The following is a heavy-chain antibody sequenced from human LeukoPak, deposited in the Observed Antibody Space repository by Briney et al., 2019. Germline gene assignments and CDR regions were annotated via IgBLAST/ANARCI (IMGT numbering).Heavy chain of an antibody. J-gene: IGHJ4*02. D-gene: IGHD1-7*01. Sequence: GGSLRLSCAASGFTFTSYSMSWVRQAPGKGLEWVSGTSDRGDYTYYADSVKGRFTISRDSSKNTLFLQVNSLRAEDTALYFCARKAQYNGHYPLDYWGQGTLVTVSS. CDR1: GFTFTSYS. CDR2: TSDRGDYT. V-gene: IGHV3-23*01. CDR3: ARKAQYNGHYPLDY.